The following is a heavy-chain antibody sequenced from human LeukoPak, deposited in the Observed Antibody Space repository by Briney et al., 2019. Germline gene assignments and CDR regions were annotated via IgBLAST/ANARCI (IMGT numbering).Heavy chain of an antibody. CDR3: TTGLVGAPLGY. CDR2: IKSKTDGGTT. CDR1: GFTFSNAW. V-gene: IGHV3-15*01. J-gene: IGHJ4*02. D-gene: IGHD1-26*01. Sequence: PGGSLRLSCAASGFTFSNAWMSWVRQAPGKGLEWVGRIKSKTDGGTTDYAAPVKGRFTISRDDSKDTLYLQMNSLKTEDTAVYYCTTGLVGAPLGYWGQGTLVTVSS.